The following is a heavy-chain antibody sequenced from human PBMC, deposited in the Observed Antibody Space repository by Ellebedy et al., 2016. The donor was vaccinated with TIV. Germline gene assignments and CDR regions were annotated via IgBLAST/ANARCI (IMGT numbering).Heavy chain of an antibody. CDR2: IYSSGRT. D-gene: IGHD2-2*01. CDR3: ASHRSGIVLVPAHYGMDV. Sequence: SETLSLXCSVSGGSISSSSYYCGWIRQPPGKGLEWIGSIYSSGRTHYNPSLKSRATISVDPSKNHFSLRLSSVTAADTAVYYCASHRSGIVLVPAHYGMDVWGHGTTVTVSS. CDR1: GGSISSSSYY. J-gene: IGHJ6*02. V-gene: IGHV4-39*02.